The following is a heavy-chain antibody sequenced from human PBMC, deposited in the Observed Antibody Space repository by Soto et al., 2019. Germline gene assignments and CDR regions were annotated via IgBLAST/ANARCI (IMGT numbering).Heavy chain of an antibody. CDR3: ARVAY. CDR1: GFNFRRLS. J-gene: IGHJ4*02. CDR2: ISSGSSET. V-gene: IGHV3-21*05. Sequence: GVSLRLYFESSGFNFRRLSMNWVRQVPGKGLEWVAYISSGSSETWYADSVKGRFIISRDNAQNSLFLQMNTLRPEDTAMYYCARVAYWGPGTQVTVSS.